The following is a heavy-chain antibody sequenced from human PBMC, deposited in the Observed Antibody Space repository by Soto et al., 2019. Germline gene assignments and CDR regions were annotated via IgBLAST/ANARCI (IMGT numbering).Heavy chain of an antibody. V-gene: IGHV3-74*01. Sequence: GGSLRLSCAASGFTFSSYWMHWVRQAPGKGLVWVSRINSDGSSTSYADSVKGRFTISRDNAKNTLYLQMNSLRAEDTAVYYCARMPAVQWLSLYYYYGMDVWGQGTTVTVSS. D-gene: IGHD6-19*01. CDR1: GFTFSSYW. J-gene: IGHJ6*02. CDR3: ARMPAVQWLSLYYYYGMDV. CDR2: INSDGSST.